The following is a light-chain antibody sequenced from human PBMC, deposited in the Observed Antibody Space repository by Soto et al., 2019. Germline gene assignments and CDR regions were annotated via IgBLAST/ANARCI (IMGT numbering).Light chain of an antibody. J-gene: IGLJ2*01. CDR2: ANT. V-gene: IGLV1-40*01. Sequence: QFVLTQPPSVTGSPGKRVTISCTGNNSNIGAGSGVKWYQQCPDTAPTLLIYANTHRPSGVPDRFSGSTAATSASLAITGLQTKDEADYYCQSLACSLTGRIFGGGTKLTVL. CDR1: NSNIGAGSG. CDR3: QSLACSLTGRI.